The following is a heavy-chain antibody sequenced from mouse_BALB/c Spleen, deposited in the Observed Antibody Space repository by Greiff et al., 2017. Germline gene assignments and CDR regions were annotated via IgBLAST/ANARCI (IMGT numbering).Heavy chain of an antibody. CDR3: AGTIINRGEGDD. CDR2: IDPENGNT. J-gene: IGHJ2*01. Sequence: VQLQQSGAELVRPGALVKLSCKASGFNIKDYYMHWVKQRPEQGLVWIGWIDPENGNTIYDPKFQGEASITADTSSNTAYLQLSSLTSEDTAVYYCAGTIINRGEGDDWGQGAARPVSS. D-gene: IGHD1-1*01. V-gene: IGHV14-1*02. CDR1: GFNIKDYY.